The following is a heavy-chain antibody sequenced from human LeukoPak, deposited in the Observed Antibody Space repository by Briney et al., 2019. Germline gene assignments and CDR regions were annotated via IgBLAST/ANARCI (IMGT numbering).Heavy chain of an antibody. CDR3: ARAWQQLVTGNPWWVGY. D-gene: IGHD6-13*01. Sequence: GASVKVSCKASGYTFTSYYMHWVRQAPGQGLEWMGIINPSGGSTSNAQKFQGRVTMARDTSTSTVYMELSSLRSEDTAVYYCARAWQQLVTGNPWWVGYWGQGTLVTVSS. CDR2: INPSGGST. J-gene: IGHJ4*02. V-gene: IGHV1-46*01. CDR1: GYTFTSYY.